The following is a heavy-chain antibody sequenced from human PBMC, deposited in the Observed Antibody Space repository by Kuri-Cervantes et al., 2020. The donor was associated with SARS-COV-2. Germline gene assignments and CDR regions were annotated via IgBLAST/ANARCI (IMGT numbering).Heavy chain of an antibody. Sequence: GGSLRLSCAASGFTFSSYSMNWVRQAPGKGLEWVSSISSSSSYIYYADSVKGRFTISRDNAKNSLYLQMNSLRAEDTAVYYCAVDFWSGDSLRIGGAPGYGMDVWGQGTTVTVSS. V-gene: IGHV3-21*01. CDR2: ISSSSSYI. CDR1: GFTFSSYS. D-gene: IGHD3-3*01. CDR3: AVDFWSGDSLRIGGAPGYGMDV. J-gene: IGHJ6*02.